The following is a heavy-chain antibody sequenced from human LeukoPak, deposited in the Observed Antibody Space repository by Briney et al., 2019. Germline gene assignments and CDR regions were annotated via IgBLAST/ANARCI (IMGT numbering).Heavy chain of an antibody. Sequence: SVKVSCKASGGTFSSYAISWVRQAPGQGLEWMGGIIPIFGTASYAQKFQGRVTITADESTSTAYMELSSLRSEDTAVYYCARIVEMATDGMDVWGQGTTVTVSS. CDR1: GGTFSSYA. V-gene: IGHV1-69*13. J-gene: IGHJ6*02. CDR3: ARIVEMATDGMDV. D-gene: IGHD5-24*01. CDR2: IIPIFGTA.